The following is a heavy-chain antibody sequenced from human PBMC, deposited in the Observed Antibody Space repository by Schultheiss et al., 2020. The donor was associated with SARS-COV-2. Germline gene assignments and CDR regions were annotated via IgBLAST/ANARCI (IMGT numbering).Heavy chain of an antibody. CDR1: GDSISSSY. CDR3: ARGREFHPFYVDWFDP. J-gene: IGHJ5*02. D-gene: IGHD3-10*01. V-gene: IGHV4-59*12. CDR2: MFYSGST. Sequence: SETLSLTCTVSGDSISSSYWSWIRQPAGKGLEWIGTMFYSGSTYYNPSLKSRVTISVDTSKNQFSLKLSSVTAADTAVYYCARGREFHPFYVDWFDPWGQGTLVTVSS.